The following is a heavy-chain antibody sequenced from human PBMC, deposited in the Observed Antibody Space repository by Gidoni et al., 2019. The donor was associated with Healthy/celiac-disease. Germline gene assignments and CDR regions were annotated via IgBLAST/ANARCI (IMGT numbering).Heavy chain of an antibody. CDR2: ISGSGGST. Sequence: EVQLLESGGGLVQPGGSLRLSCAASVFTFSSYAMRWVRQAPGKGLEWVSAISGSGGSTYYADSVKGRFTISRDNSKNTLYLQMNSLRAEDTAVYYCAKAPHIVVVVAATDYYFDYWGQGTLVTVSS. CDR1: VFTFSSYA. V-gene: IGHV3-23*01. D-gene: IGHD2-15*01. CDR3: AKAPHIVVVVAATDYYFDY. J-gene: IGHJ4*02.